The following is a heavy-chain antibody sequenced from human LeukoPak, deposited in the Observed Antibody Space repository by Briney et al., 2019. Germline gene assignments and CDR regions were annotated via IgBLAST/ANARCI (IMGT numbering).Heavy chain of an antibody. CDR2: ISSSSSTI. J-gene: IGHJ5*02. CDR3: AREAIALSGTLNWFDP. V-gene: IGHV3-48*02. CDR1: GFTFTRYW. D-gene: IGHD7-27*01. Sequence: GGSLRLSCAASGFTFTRYWMCWVRQAPGKGLEWVSYISSSSSTIYYADSVKGRFTISRDNAKNSLYLQMNSLRDEDTAVYYCAREAIALSGTLNWFDPWGQGTLVTVSS.